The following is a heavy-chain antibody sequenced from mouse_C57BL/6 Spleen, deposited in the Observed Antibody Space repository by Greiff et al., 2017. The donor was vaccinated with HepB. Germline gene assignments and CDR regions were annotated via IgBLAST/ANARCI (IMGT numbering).Heavy chain of an antibody. CDR3: TGGMVTTTSPFDY. J-gene: IGHJ2*01. V-gene: IGHV1-15*01. CDR2: IDPETGGT. CDR1: GYTFTDYE. D-gene: IGHD2-2*01. Sequence: QVQLKQSGAELVRPGASVTLSCKASGYTFTDYEMHWVKQTPVHGLEWIGAIDPETGGTAYNQKFKGKAILTADKSSSTAYMELRSLTSEDSAVYYCTGGMVTTTSPFDYWGQGTTLTVSS.